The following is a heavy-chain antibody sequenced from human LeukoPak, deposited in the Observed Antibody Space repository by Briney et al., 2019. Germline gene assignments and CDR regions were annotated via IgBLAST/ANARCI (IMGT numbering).Heavy chain of an antibody. CDR3: ARTAESSRHVFDI. Sequence: ASVKVSCKASGYTFTSYAMHWVRQAPGQRLEWMGWINAGNGNTKYSQKFQGRVTMTRDTSTRTVYMVLSSMRSEDTAVYYCARTAESSRHVFDIWGQGTMVTVSS. CDR2: INAGNGNT. V-gene: IGHV1-3*01. CDR1: GYTFTSYA. J-gene: IGHJ3*02. D-gene: IGHD6-13*01.